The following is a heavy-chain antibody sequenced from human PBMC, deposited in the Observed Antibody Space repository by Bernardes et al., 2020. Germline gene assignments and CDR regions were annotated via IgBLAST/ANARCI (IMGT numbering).Heavy chain of an antibody. CDR3: VRGGAYSYGGYFDY. CDR1: GFTLRSYW. D-gene: IGHD5-18*01. Sequence: GGSLRLSCVASGFTLRSYWMYWVRQVPGKGLVWVSRLNGDGSTTNYADSVKGRFTISRDNAKSTLYLQMNSLRVEDTAVYYCVRGGAYSYGGYFDYWGQGTLVTVSS. V-gene: IGHV3-74*01. CDR2: LNGDGSTT. J-gene: IGHJ4*02.